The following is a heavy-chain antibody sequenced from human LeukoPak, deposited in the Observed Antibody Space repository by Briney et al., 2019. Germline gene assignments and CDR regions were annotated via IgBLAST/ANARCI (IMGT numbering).Heavy chain of an antibody. CDR3: AKVLTGSQDY. D-gene: IGHD7-27*01. Sequence: PGGSLRLSCAASGFTFGSYAMSWVRQAPGKGLEWVSTITGGGENTYYADSVRGRFTISRDNSKTTLHLQMNGLRPEDTAVYYCAKVLTGSQDYWGQGTLVTVSS. J-gene: IGHJ4*02. CDR1: GFTFGSYA. CDR2: ITGGGENT. V-gene: IGHV3-23*01.